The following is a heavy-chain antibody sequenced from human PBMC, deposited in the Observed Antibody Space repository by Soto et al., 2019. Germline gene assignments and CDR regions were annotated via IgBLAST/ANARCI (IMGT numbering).Heavy chain of an antibody. CDR2: IYNSGSY. CDR1: GGSISSGGYS. V-gene: IGHV4-61*08. J-gene: IGHJ4*02. Sequence: PSETLSLTCAVSGGSISSGGYSWRWIRQSPDKGLEWIGYIYNSGSYNYNPSLESRLTISIDTSKNQFSLRLASVTAADTAVYYCARTLPNRQLFDSWSQGTLVT. CDR3: ARTLPNRQLFDS. D-gene: IGHD1-1*01.